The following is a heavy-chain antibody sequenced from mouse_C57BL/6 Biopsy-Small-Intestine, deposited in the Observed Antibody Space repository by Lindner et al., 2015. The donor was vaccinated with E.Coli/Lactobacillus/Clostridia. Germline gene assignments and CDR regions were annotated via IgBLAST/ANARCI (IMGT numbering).Heavy chain of an antibody. Sequence: VQLQESGAELMKPGAVSEASCKATGYTFTGYWIEWIKQRPGHGLEWIGEILPGSGSTKYNEKFKGKATFTTDTSSNTAYMQLSSLTTEDSAIYYCARSAHWYFDVWGTGTTVTVSS. J-gene: IGHJ1*03. CDR3: ARSAHWYFDV. CDR1: GYTFTGYW. V-gene: IGHV1-9*01. CDR2: ILPGSGST.